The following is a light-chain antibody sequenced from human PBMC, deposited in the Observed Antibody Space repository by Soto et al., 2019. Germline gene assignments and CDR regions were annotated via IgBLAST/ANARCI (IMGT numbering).Light chain of an antibody. Sequence: EIVMTQSPATLSVSPGEGATLSCRASQSVHRDLAWYQQKPGQAPRLLIYDASTSATGIPARFSGSGSGTEFTLTISSLQSEDFGVYYCQQYTNWPPLSFGGGTKVEI. CDR3: QQYTNWPPLS. J-gene: IGKJ4*01. CDR1: QSVHRD. V-gene: IGKV3-15*01. CDR2: DAS.